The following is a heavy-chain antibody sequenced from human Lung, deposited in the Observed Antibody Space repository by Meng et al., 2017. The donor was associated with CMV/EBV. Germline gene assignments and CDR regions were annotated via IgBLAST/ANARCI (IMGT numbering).Heavy chain of an antibody. CDR2: IDHSGST. J-gene: IGHJ6*02. V-gene: IGHV4-34*01. D-gene: IGHD2-2*01. Sequence: SETLSLTCAVYGGSFTNYYWNWIRQPAGKGLEWIGEIDHSGSTNYNPSLKSRVTISVDTSTKRFSLKLSSVTAADTAVYYCARLFRGGYCSTTRCPYVLDFWGRGXTVTASS. CDR1: GGSFTNYY. CDR3: ARLFRGGYCSTTRCPYVLDF.